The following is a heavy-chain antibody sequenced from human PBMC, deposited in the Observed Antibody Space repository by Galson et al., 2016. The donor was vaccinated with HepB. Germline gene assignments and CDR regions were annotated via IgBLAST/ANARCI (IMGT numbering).Heavy chain of an antibody. J-gene: IGHJ4*02. V-gene: IGHV2-5*02. D-gene: IGHD1-26*01. CDR1: GFPLSTFGVA. CDR2: LYWDDDK. Sequence: PALVKPTQTLTLTCTFSGFPLSTFGVAVGWIRQPPGKALEWLALLYWDDDKRYSLSLESRLTLTKDTSKNQVVLTMTSVDPVDTATYYCTHRQARGAWETFNTYYFDFWGQGTLLTVSS. CDR3: THRQARGAWETFNTYYFDF.